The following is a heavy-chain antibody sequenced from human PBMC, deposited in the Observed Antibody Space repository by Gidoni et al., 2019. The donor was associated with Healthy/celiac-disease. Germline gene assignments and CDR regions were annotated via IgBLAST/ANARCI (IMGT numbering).Heavy chain of an antibody. CDR1: GFTFSSYA. J-gene: IGHJ4*02. CDR2: ISYDGSNK. CDR3: ARDRPRMATPFGY. Sequence: QVQLVESGGGVVQPGWSLRLAGAAPGFTFSSYAMHWVRQAPGKGLEWVAVISYDGSNKYYADSVKGRFTISRDNSKNTLYLQMNSLRAEDTAVYYCARDRPRMATPFGYWGQGTLVTVSS. D-gene: IGHD5-12*01. V-gene: IGHV3-30-3*01.